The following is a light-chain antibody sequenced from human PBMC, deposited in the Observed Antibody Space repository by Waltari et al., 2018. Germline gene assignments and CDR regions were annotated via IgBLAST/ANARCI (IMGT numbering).Light chain of an antibody. J-gene: IGKJ1*01. CDR1: QSVGSSS. CDR2: RAS. V-gene: IGKV3-20*01. CDR3: QQHGTLPAT. Sequence: DIVLTQSPGTASLSPGERVTLSCRASQSVGSSSLAWYQQKPGQAPRLVIYRASRRATGIPDRFSGSGSVTDFSLTISRLEPEDFAVYYCQQHGTLPATFGQGTKVEIK.